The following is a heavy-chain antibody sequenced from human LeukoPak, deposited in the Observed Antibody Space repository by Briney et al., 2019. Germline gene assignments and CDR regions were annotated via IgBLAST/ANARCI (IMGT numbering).Heavy chain of an antibody. CDR2: INHSGST. V-gene: IGHV4-34*01. J-gene: IGHJ4*02. Sequence: SETLSLTCAVYGGSFSGYYWSWIRQPPGKGLEWIGEINHSGSTNYNPSLKSRVTISVDTSKNQFSLKLSSVTAADTAVYYCARERWANYYGSGSSSEWGQGTLVTVSS. D-gene: IGHD3-10*01. CDR1: GGSFSGYY. CDR3: ARERWANYYGSGSSSE.